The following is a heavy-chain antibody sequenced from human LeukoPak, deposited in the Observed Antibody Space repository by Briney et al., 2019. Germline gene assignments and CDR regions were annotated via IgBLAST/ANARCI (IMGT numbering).Heavy chain of an antibody. D-gene: IGHD4-23*01. CDR1: GGSISSGSYY. J-gene: IGHJ3*02. V-gene: IGHV4-61*02. CDR3: ARYLLVTDAFDI. Sequence: SSETLSLTCTVSGGSISSGSYYWSWIRQPAGKGLEWIGRIYTSGSTNYNPSLKSRVTISVDTSKNQFSLKLSSVTAADTAVYYCARYLLVTDAFDIWGQGTMVTVSS. CDR2: IYTSGST.